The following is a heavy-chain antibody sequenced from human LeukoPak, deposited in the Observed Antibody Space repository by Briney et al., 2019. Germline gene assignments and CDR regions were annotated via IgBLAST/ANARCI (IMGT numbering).Heavy chain of an antibody. CDR1: GFTFSTYS. Sequence: PGGSLRLSCGACGFTFSTYSMNWVRQAPGKGLEWVSYISSSGNTIYYADSVKGRFTISRDNAKNSPYLQMNSLRAEDTAVYYCARGVKGSNAYWGQGTLVTVSS. V-gene: IGHV3-48*01. D-gene: IGHD3-10*01. CDR2: ISSSGNTI. J-gene: IGHJ4*02. CDR3: ARGVKGSNAY.